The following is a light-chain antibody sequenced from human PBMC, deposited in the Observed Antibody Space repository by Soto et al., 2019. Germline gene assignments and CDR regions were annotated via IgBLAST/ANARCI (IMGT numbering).Light chain of an antibody. CDR3: QTWGAGIQV. J-gene: IGLJ3*02. V-gene: IGLV4-69*01. Sequence: QPVLTQSPSASASLGASVKLTCTLSNGHSHYAIAWLQQQPEKGPRYLMKVDTEGSHNKGDGIPDRFSGSTSGAERYLTISSLQSEDEADYYCQTWGAGIQVFGGGTQLTVL. CDR1: NGHSHYA. CDR2: VDTEGSH.